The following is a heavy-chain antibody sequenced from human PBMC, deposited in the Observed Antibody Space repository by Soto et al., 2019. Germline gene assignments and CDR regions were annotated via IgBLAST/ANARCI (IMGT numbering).Heavy chain of an antibody. CDR2: IVVGSGNT. Sequence: ASVKVSCKASGFTFTSSAVQWVRQARGQRLEWIGWIVVGSGNTNYAQKFQERVTITRDMSTSTAYMELSSLRSEDTAVYYCAAGWDWSYGLGSTFDYWGQGTLVTVSS. V-gene: IGHV1-58*01. D-gene: IGHD1-7*01. CDR3: AAGWDWSYGLGSTFDY. CDR1: GFTFTSSA. J-gene: IGHJ4*02.